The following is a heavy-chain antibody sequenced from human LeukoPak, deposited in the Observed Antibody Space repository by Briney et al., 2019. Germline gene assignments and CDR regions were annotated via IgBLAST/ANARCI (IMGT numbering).Heavy chain of an antibody. J-gene: IGHJ4*02. CDR2: INPNSGGT. Sequence: ASVKASYKASGYTFTGYYMHWVRQAPGQGLEWMGWINPNSGGTKYAQKFQGRVTMTRDTSITTAYIELSRLRSDYTGVYYCARGAYCGGDCYSFDDWGKGTLVTV. CDR3: ARGAYCGGDCYSFDD. CDR1: GYTFTGYY. D-gene: IGHD2-21*01. V-gene: IGHV1-2*02.